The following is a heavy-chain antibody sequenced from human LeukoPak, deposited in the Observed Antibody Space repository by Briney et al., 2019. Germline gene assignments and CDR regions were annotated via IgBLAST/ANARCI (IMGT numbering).Heavy chain of an antibody. J-gene: IGHJ5*02. V-gene: IGHV4-34*01. D-gene: IGHD1-1*01. Sequence: SETLSLTCAVYGGSFSGYYWNWIRQPPGKGLEWIGEINDSGSTNYNPSLKSRVTISVDTSKNQFSLKLSSVTAADTAVYYCARGDYQLVSPWGQGPWSPSPQ. CDR1: GGSFSGYY. CDR2: INDSGST. CDR3: ARGDYQLVSP.